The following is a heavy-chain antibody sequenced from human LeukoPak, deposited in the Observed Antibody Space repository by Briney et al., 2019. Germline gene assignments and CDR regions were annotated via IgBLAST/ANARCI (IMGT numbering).Heavy chain of an antibody. CDR2: MNPNSGNT. CDR3: ARGSRSGWHNWFDP. CDR1: GYTFTIYD. J-gene: IGHJ5*02. Sequence: ASVTVSCTASGYTFTIYDINWVRQATGQGLEWMGWMNPNSGNTGYAQKFQGRVTMTRNTSISTAYMELSSLRSEDTAVYYCARGSRSGWHNWFDPWGQGTLVTVSS. D-gene: IGHD6-19*01. V-gene: IGHV1-8*01.